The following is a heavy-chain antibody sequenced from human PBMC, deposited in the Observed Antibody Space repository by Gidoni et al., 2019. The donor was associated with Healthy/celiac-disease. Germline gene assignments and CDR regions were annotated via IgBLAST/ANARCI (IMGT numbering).Heavy chain of an antibody. Sequence: EVQLLESGGGLVRPGGSLSLSCAASGFTFRSYEMNWVRQAPGKGLEWVSYIGSSGSTIYYADSVKGRFTISRDNAKNSLYLQMNSLRAEYTAVYYCARGVVCSSTSCYLYYYYGMDVWGQGTTVTVSS. CDR1: GFTFRSYE. J-gene: IGHJ6*02. V-gene: IGHV3-48*03. CDR2: IGSSGSTI. CDR3: ARGVVCSSTSCYLYYYYGMDV. D-gene: IGHD2-2*01.